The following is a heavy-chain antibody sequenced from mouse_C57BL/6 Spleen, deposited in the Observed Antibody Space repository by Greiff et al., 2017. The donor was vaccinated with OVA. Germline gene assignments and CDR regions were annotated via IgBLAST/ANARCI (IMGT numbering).Heavy chain of an antibody. J-gene: IGHJ2*01. D-gene: IGHD3-2*02. CDR3: ARKGSSGYGDFDY. V-gene: IGHV1-50*01. CDR1: GYTFTSYW. Sequence: QVQLQQPGAELVKPGASVKLSCKASGYTFTSYWMQWVKQRPGQGLEWIGEIDPSDSYTNYNQKFKGKATLTVDTSSSTAYMQLSSLTSEDSAVYYCARKGSSGYGDFDYWGQGTTLTVSS. CDR2: IDPSDSYT.